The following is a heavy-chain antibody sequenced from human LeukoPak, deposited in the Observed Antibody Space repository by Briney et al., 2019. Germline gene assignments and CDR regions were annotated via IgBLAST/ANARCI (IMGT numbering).Heavy chain of an antibody. J-gene: IGHJ4*02. CDR3: TRVDRVVWFGHAVTDY. CDR1: GFTFGDYA. CDR2: IRSKAYGGTT. V-gene: IGHV3-49*03. D-gene: IGHD3-10*01. Sequence: GGSLRLSCTASGFTFGDYAMSWFRQAPGKGLEWVGFIRSKAYGGTTEYAASVKGRFTISRDDSKSIAYLQMNSLKTEDTAVYYCTRVDRVVWFGHAVTDYWGQGTLVTVSS.